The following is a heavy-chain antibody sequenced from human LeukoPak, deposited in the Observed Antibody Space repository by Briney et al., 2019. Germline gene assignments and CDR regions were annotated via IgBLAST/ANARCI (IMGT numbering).Heavy chain of an antibody. J-gene: IGHJ4*02. D-gene: IGHD4-17*01. CDR3: ARVGDMTTVTLDY. CDR2: IIPIFGTA. CDR1: GGTFSSYA. Sequence: GASVKVSCKASGGTFSSYAISWVRQAPGQGLEWMGGIIPIFGTANYAQKSQGRVTITADKSTSTAYMELSSLRSEDTAVYYCARVGDMTTVTLDYWGQGTLVTVSS. V-gene: IGHV1-69*06.